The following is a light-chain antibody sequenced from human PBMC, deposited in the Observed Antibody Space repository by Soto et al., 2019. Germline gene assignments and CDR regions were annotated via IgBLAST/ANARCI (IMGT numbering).Light chain of an antibody. J-gene: IGKJ5*01. V-gene: IGKV3-15*01. Sequence: VMTQSPATLSVSPGERATLSCKASQSVSSNLAWYQQKPGQANRLLIYGASTRATGIPARFSGSGSGTEFTLTISSLQPEEFATYYCLQHNSYPITVGQGTRLEIK. CDR3: LQHNSYPIT. CDR1: QSVSSN. CDR2: GAS.